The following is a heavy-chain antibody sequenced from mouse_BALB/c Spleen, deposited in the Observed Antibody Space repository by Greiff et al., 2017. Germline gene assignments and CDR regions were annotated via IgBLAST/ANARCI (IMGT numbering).Heavy chain of an antibody. CDR1: GFSFTSYG. V-gene: IGHV2-9*02. Sequence: VQLQQSGPGLVAPSQSLSITCTFSGFSFTSYGVHWVRQPPGKGLEWLGVIWAGGSTNYTSALMSRLSISNDNSKSQVFLIMNSLHTDDTAMYYWARDGAQYYISSFAYWGQGTTLTVSA. CDR3: ARDGAQYYISSFAY. CDR2: IWAGGST. J-gene: IGHJ2*01. D-gene: IGHD1-1*01.